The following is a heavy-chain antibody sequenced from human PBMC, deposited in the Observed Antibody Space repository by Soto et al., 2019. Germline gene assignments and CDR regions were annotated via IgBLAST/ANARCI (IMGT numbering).Heavy chain of an antibody. V-gene: IGHV1-2*02. CDR2: IDPNSGGT. CDR3: ARSSGTYSEFDY. J-gene: IGHJ5*01. CDR1: GYTFTAYT. D-gene: IGHD1-26*01. Sequence: ASVRVSCKASGYTFTAYTMHWVRQAPGQGLEWMGWIDPNSGGTNYAQKFQGRVTMTRDTSISTAYMELSSLRSDDTALYYCARSSGTYSEFDYWGHGNQVNVSS.